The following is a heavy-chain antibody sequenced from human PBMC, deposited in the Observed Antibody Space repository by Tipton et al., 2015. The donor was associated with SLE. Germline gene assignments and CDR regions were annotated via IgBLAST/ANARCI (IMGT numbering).Heavy chain of an antibody. Sequence: LRLSCAVYGGSFSGYYWSWIRQPLGKGLEWIGEINHSGSTNYNPSLKSRVTISVDTSKNQFSLKLSSVTAADTAVYYCARDYENGFDPWGQGTLVTVSS. J-gene: IGHJ5*02. CDR2: INHSGST. CDR3: ARDYENGFDP. D-gene: IGHD4-17*01. CDR1: GGSFSGYY. V-gene: IGHV4-34*01.